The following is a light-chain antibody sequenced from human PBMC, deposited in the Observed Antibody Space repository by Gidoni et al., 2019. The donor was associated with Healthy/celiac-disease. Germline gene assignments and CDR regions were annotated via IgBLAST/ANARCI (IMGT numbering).Light chain of an antibody. J-gene: IGKJ1*01. CDR3: QQRSNWPPTWT. V-gene: IGKV3-11*01. CDR1: QSVRSY. Sequence: EIVLTQSQATLSWSPGERATLSCRASQSVRSYLAWYQQKPGQAPRLLIYDASNRATGIPARCSGSRSGTDFTLTISSLEPEDFAVYYCQQRSNWPPTWTFGQGTKVEIK. CDR2: DAS.